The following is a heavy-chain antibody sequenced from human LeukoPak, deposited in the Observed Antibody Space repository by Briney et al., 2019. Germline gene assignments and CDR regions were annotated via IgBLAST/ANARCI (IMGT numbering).Heavy chain of an antibody. D-gene: IGHD3-22*01. CDR2: IYPGDSDX. CDR1: GYIFTHYW. V-gene: IGHV5-51*01. Sequence: GESLKISCQVSGYIFTHYWIGWVRXMPGKXLESVGIIYPGDSDXRYSPSFQGQVTISADKSISTAYLQWSSLKASDTAMYYCARPAGRRDTYYYDSSGYYYFDYWGQGTLVTVSS. CDR3: ARPAGRRDTYYYDSSGYYYFDY. J-gene: IGHJ4*02.